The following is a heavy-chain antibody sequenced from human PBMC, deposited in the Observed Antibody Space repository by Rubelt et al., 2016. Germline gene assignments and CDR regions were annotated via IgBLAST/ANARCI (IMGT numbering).Heavy chain of an antibody. V-gene: IGHV4-59*08. CDR1: GGSISSYY. D-gene: IGHD6-13*01. CDR3: ARGVAAAGSSYYYGMDV. J-gene: IGHJ6*02. CDR2: IYFSGST. Sequence: QVQLQESGPGLVKPSETLSLTCTVSGGSISSYYWSWIRQPPGKGLECIGYIYFSGSTNYNPSLESRVTISVDTSKNQFSLKLGSWTAADTAVYYCARGVAAAGSSYYYGMDVWGQGTTVTVSS.